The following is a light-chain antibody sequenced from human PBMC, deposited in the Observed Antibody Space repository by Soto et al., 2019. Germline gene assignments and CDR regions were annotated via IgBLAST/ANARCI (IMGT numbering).Light chain of an antibody. CDR1: NIASKS. J-gene: IGLJ1*01. Sequence: SYELTQPPSVSVAPGQTARLTCGGTNIASKSVHWYQQRPGQAPVLVLYDDTNRPSGIPERFSGSNSGSTATLTISSVEAGDEAAYFCQVWDITSDQYLFGTGTKLTVL. CDR3: QVWDITSDQYL. V-gene: IGLV3-21*02. CDR2: DDT.